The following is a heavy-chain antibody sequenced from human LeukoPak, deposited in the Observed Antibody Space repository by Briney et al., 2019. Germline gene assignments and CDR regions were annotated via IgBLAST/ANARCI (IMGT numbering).Heavy chain of an antibody. CDR3: ARDPSTMPFDY. D-gene: IGHD2-2*01. Sequence: GGSLRLSCAASGFTISSYWMSWVRQAPGKGLEWVANIKQDGSEKHYVDSVKGRFTISRDNAKNSPYLQMNSLRAEDTAVYYCARDPSTMPFDYWGQGTLVTVSS. J-gene: IGHJ4*02. CDR1: GFTISSYW. CDR2: IKQDGSEK. V-gene: IGHV3-7*01.